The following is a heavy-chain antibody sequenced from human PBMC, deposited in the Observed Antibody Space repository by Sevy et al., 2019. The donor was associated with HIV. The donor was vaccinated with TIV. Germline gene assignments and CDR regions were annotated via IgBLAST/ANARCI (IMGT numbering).Heavy chain of an antibody. Sequence: GGSLRLSCTASGFTFGDYAMSWFRQAPGKGLEWVGFIRSKAYGGTTEYAASVKGRFTISRDDSKSIAYLQMNSLKTEDTAVYYCTSDGLGEFHGWFDPWGQGTLVTVSS. V-gene: IGHV3-49*03. J-gene: IGHJ5*02. CDR2: IRSKAYGGTT. D-gene: IGHD3-16*01. CDR3: TSDGLGEFHGWFDP. CDR1: GFTFGDYA.